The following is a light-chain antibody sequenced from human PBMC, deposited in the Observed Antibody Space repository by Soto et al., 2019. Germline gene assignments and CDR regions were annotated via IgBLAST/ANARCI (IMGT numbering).Light chain of an antibody. V-gene: IGLV4-69*01. CDR2: LNSDGSH. Sequence: QSVLTQSPSASASLGVSVKLTCTLSSGHSSYAIAWHQQQPEKGTRYLMTLNSDGSHSKGDGIPDRLSGSSTGAERYLTISRIQSEDEAVYYVQTWGTGIMVFGGGTKLTGL. J-gene: IGLJ2*01. CDR3: QTWGTGIMV. CDR1: SGHSSYA.